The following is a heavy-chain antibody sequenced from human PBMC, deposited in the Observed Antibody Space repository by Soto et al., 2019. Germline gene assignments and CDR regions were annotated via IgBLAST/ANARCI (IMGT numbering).Heavy chain of an antibody. Sequence: AASVKVSCKASGGTFSSYAISWVRQAPGQGLEWMGGIIPIFGTANYAQKFQGRVTITADKSTSTAYMELSSLRSEDTAVYYCARDTIFGVVMYLTDVWGQGTTVTVSS. D-gene: IGHD3-3*01. V-gene: IGHV1-69*06. CDR2: IIPIFGTA. CDR1: GGTFSSYA. CDR3: ARDTIFGVVMYLTDV. J-gene: IGHJ6*02.